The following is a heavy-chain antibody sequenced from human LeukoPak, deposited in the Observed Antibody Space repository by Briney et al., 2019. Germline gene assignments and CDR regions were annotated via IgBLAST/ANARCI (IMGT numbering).Heavy chain of an antibody. Sequence: PRGSLRLSCAASGFTSSSYAMSSVREGPGEGLEWVSAISGSGGSTYYADSVKGRFTISRDNSKNTLYLQMNSLRAEDTAVYYCVKDGGWRKFDPWGQGPLVTV. J-gene: IGHJ5*02. D-gene: IGHD3-3*01. V-gene: IGHV3-23*01. CDR2: ISGSGGST. CDR1: GFTSSSYA. CDR3: VKDGGWRKFDP.